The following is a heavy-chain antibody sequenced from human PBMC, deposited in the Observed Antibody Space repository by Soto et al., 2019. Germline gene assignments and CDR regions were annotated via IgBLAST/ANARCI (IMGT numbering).Heavy chain of an antibody. J-gene: IGHJ5*01. Sequence: QVQLQESGPGLVNPSGTLSLTCAVSGGSIPSNWWSWVRQPPGKGLEWIGGTHHSGSFNYNPSLRSRVTIPIDKAKNQLSRKLTSMPAEDTAGHYWGSNDWYRLDPWGQGTLVTVSS. V-gene: IGHV4-4*02. D-gene: IGHD3-9*01. CDR3: GSNDWYRLDP. CDR2: THHSGSF. CDR1: GGSIPSNW.